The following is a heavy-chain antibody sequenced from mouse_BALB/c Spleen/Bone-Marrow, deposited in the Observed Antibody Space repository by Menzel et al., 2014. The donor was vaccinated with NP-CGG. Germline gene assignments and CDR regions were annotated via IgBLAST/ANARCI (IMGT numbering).Heavy chain of an antibody. CDR2: INPYNGGT. Sequence: EVQLQQSGPEVVKPGASMKMSCKASGYSFTGYTMNWVKQSHGKNLEWIGLINPYNGGTHYNQKFKGKTTLTVDKSSSTAYMELLCLTSEDSAVYYCAREGDYDYAWFAYWGQGTLITVSA. CDR3: AREGDYDYAWFAY. CDR1: GYSFTGYT. V-gene: IGHV1-26*01. J-gene: IGHJ3*01. D-gene: IGHD2-4*01.